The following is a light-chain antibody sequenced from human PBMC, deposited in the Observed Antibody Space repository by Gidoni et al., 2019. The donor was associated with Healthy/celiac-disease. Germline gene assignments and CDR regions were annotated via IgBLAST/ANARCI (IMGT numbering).Light chain of an antibody. V-gene: IGKV3-20*01. CDR1: QSVSSSY. Sequence: EIVLTQSPGTLSLSPGERATLSCRASQSVSSSYLAWYQQKPGQAPRLLIHGASSRATGIPDRFSGSGSGTDFTLTISRLELEDFAVYYCQQYGSSPGSSFGQGTKLEIK. CDR3: QQYGSSPGSS. J-gene: IGKJ2*04. CDR2: GAS.